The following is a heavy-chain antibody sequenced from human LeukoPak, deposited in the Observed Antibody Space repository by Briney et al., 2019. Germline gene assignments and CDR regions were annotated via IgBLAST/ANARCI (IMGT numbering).Heavy chain of an antibody. J-gene: IGHJ4*02. CDR2: ISGGGSNT. CDR3: AKGTWIGSRNYYGASRYFDY. V-gene: IGHV3-23*01. Sequence: GGSLRLSCAASGFIFSNYAMSWVRQAPGKGLEWVSVISGGGSNTYYADSVKGRFTISRDNSKKTLYLQMNSLRAEDTAIYYCAKGTWIGSRNYYGASRYFDYWGQGTLVTVSS. CDR1: GFIFSNYA. D-gene: IGHD3-10*01.